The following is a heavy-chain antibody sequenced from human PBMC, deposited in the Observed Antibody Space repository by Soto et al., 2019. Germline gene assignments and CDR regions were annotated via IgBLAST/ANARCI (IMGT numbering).Heavy chain of an antibody. CDR1: GDSISNSRW. J-gene: IGHJ3*01. D-gene: IGHD6-19*01. CDR3: AYSTGWYRHDV. CDR2: IFHSGDT. V-gene: IGHV4-4*02. Sequence: QVQLQESGPGLVKPSGTLSLTCAVSGDSISNSRWWTWVRQPPGKGLEWIGEIFHSGDTNYNPSLKTRVFITVANSQNQFSLRASSVTAAHTAVYYCAYSTGWYRHDVWGQGTVVTVSS.